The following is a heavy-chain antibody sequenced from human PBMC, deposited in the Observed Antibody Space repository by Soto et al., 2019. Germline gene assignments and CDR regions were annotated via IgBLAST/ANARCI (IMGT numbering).Heavy chain of an antibody. J-gene: IGHJ6*03. CDR1: GYTFTGYY. V-gene: IGHV1-2*04. Sequence: ASVKVSCKASGYTFTGYYMHWVRQAPGQGLEWMGWINPNSGGTNYAQKFQGWVTMTRDTSISTAYMELSRLRSDDTAVYYCARDLAAAGPGYMDVWGKGPTVTVSS. D-gene: IGHD6-13*01. CDR3: ARDLAAAGPGYMDV. CDR2: INPNSGGT.